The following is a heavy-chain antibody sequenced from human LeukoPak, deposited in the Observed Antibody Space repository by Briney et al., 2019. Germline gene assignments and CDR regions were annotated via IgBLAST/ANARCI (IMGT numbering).Heavy chain of an antibody. CDR3: ARDASFYADDH. Sequence: GGPLRLSCAVSGFTFSSYAMSWVRQAPGKGLEGVSTISGSGSSTYYADSVKGRFTISRDNSKNTLYLQMNSLRAEGAAVYYCARDASFYADDHWGQGTLVTVSS. CDR1: GFTFSSYA. D-gene: IGHD3-3*02. V-gene: IGHV3-23*01. J-gene: IGHJ4*02. CDR2: ISGSGSST.